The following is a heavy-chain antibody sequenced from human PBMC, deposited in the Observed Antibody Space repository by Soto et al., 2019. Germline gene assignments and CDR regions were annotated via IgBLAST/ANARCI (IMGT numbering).Heavy chain of an antibody. CDR3: AKDLDIVATLTFDY. J-gene: IGHJ4*02. D-gene: IGHD5-12*01. CDR1: GFTFSSYG. Sequence: QVQLVESGGGVVQPGRSLRLSCAASGFTFSSYGMHWVRQAPGKGLEWVAVISYDGSNKYYVDSVKGRFTISRDNSKNTLYLQMNSLRAEDTAVYYCAKDLDIVATLTFDYRGQGTLVTVSS. CDR2: ISYDGSNK. V-gene: IGHV3-30*18.